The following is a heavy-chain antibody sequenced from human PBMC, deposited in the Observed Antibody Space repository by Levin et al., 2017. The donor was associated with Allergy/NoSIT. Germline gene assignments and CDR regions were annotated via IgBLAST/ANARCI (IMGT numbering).Heavy chain of an antibody. Sequence: RSGGSLRLSCVAAGFRFSTYGMHWVRQSPVRGLEWVAAISSDERNQHYTDSVKGRFTISRDNSKNTLFLQMNSLTPDDTALYYCAKATYSGSYFADYWGQGTLVTVSS. CDR2: ISSDERNQ. J-gene: IGHJ4*02. CDR1: GFRFSTYG. D-gene: IGHD1-26*01. V-gene: IGHV3-30*18. CDR3: AKATYSGSYFADY.